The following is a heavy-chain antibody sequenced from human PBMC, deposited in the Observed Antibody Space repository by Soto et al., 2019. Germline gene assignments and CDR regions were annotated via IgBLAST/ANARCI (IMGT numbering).Heavy chain of an antibody. V-gene: IGHV1-69-2*01. J-gene: IGHJ4*02. D-gene: IGHD1-26*01. Sequence: EVQLVQSGAEVKKPGATVKISCKASGYTFTDYYMHWEQQATGKGLEWMGLVEPEDGETIYSEKFQGRVNITADTATDTAYMELSSVRSEDTAVYYCATEDWERGLFWGQGTLVTVSS. CDR2: VEPEDGET. CDR3: ATEDWERGLF. CDR1: GYTFTDYY.